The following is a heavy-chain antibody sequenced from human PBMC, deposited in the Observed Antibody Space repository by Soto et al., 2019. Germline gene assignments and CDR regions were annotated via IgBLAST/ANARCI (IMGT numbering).Heavy chain of an antibody. CDR3: AKDLLTWPRYFDY. CDR2: ISGSGGST. J-gene: IGHJ4*02. D-gene: IGHD3-16*01. Sequence: GGSLRLSCAASGFTFSSFAMSWVRQAPGKGLEWVSAISGSGGSTYYADSVKGRFTISRDNSKNTLYLQMNSLRAEDAAVYYCAKDLLTWPRYFDYWGQGTLVTVSS. CDR1: GFTFSSFA. V-gene: IGHV3-23*01.